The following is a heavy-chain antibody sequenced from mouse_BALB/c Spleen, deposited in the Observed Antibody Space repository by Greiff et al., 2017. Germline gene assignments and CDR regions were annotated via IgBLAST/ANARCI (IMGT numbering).Heavy chain of an antibody. CDR1: GFTFSSYA. V-gene: IGHV5-6-5*01. D-gene: IGHD2-14*01. CDR2: ISSGGST. Sequence: EVQGVESGGGLVKPGGSLKLSCAASGFTFSSYAMSWVRQTPEKRLEWVASISSGGSTYYPDSVKGRFTISRDNARNILYLQMSSLRSEDTAMYYCARGVWVLSFDDWGQGTTLTVSS. CDR3: ARGVWVLSFDD. J-gene: IGHJ2*01.